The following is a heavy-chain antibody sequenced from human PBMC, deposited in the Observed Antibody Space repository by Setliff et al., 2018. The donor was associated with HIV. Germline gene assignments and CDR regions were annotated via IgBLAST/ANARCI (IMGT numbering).Heavy chain of an antibody. D-gene: IGHD2-21*01. CDR3: AKRRVCNTSCYIVDYMDV. CDR2: IGGHGSII. CDR1: GLIFSSYE. V-gene: IGHV3-23*01. J-gene: IGHJ6*03. Sequence: PGGSLRLSCAASGLIFSSYEMNWVRQAPGKGLEWISFIGGHGSIIHYADSVKGRFTISRDNSKNTLYLQMNSLRAEDTAIYYCAKRRVCNTSCYIVDYMDVWGKGTTVTVSS.